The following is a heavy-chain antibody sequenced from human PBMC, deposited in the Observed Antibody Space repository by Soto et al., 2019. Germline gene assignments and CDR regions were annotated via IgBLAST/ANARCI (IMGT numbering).Heavy chain of an antibody. CDR2: IDPSDSYT. CDR3: ARQGIAAAGTLGGMDV. CDR1: GYSFTNYW. Sequence: GESLKISCKGSGYSFTNYWISWVRQMPGKGLEWMGRIDPSDSYTNYSPFFQGHVTISADKSISTAYLQWSSLKASDTAMYYCARQGIAAAGTLGGMDVWGQGTTVTVSS. J-gene: IGHJ6*02. D-gene: IGHD6-13*01. V-gene: IGHV5-10-1*01.